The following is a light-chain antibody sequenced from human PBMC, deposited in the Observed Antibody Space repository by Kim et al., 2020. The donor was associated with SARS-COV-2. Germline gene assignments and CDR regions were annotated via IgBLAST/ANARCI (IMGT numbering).Light chain of an antibody. V-gene: IGLV3-1*01. CDR1: RLGDKS. CDR2: EDT. CDR3: QASGSSTAWV. Sequence: SQGQTATITCSGDRLGDKSGCWHQEKPDQFLVLIIYEDTKRHPGILGRFSGSNTGNTATLTRSGNQAMDEAGYYCQASGSSTAWVFGGATQLTV. J-gene: IGLJ3*02.